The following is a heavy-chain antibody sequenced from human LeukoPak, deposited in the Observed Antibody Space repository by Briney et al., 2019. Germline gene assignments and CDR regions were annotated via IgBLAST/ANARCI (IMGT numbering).Heavy chain of an antibody. V-gene: IGHV3-7*03. CDR3: ARGYSGYDHYFDY. J-gene: IGHJ4*02. CDR1: GFTFSSYW. D-gene: IGHD5-12*01. Sequence: GGSLRLSCAASGFTFSSYWMSWVRQAPGKGLEWVANIKQDGSEKYYVDSVKGRFTISRDNAKNSLYLQMNSLRAEDTAVYYCARGYSGYDHYFDYWGQGTLVTVSS. CDR2: IKQDGSEK.